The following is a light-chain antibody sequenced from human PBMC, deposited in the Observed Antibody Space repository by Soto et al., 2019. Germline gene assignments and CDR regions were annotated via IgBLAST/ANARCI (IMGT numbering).Light chain of an antibody. CDR3: SSYTTKRTVV. J-gene: IGLJ2*01. CDR1: SSDVGYYNY. CDR2: DVS. Sequence: QSALTQPASVSGSHGQSITISCTGTSSDVGYYNYVSWYQHHPGKAPKLIIYDVSNRPSGVSNRFSGSKSGNTASLTISGLQAEDESDYYCSSYTTKRTVVFGGGTKLTVL. V-gene: IGLV2-14*03.